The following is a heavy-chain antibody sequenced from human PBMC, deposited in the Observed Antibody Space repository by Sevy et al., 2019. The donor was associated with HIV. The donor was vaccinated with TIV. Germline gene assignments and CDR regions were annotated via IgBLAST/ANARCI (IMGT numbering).Heavy chain of an antibody. D-gene: IGHD3-22*01. Sequence: GGSLRLSCAASGLTFSSYSMNWVRQAPGKGLEWVSYISSSSSTIYYADSVKGRFTISRDNAKNSLYLQMNSLRAEDTVVYYCARDRRDYYDSSGYYLNWFDPWGQGTLVTISS. CDR1: GLTFSSYS. J-gene: IGHJ5*02. V-gene: IGHV3-48*01. CDR2: ISSSSSTI. CDR3: ARDRRDYYDSSGYYLNWFDP.